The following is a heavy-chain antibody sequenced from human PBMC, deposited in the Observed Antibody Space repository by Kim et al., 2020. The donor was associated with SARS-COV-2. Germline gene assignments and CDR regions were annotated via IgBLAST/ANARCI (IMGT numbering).Heavy chain of an antibody. V-gene: IGHV7-4-1*02. Sequence: ASVKVSCKASGYTFTSYAMNWVRQAPGQGLEWMGWINTNTGNPTYAQGFTGRFVFSLDTSVSTAYLQISSLKAEDTAVYYCARDTRRLRLGELSLYRTGGYWGQGTLVTVSS. CDR2: INTNTGNP. J-gene: IGHJ4*02. D-gene: IGHD3-16*02. CDR3: ARDTRRLRLGELSLYRTGGY. CDR1: GYTFTSYA.